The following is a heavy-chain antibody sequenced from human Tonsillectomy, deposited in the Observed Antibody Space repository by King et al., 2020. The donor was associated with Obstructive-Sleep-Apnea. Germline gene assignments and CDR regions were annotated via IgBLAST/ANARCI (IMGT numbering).Heavy chain of an antibody. J-gene: IGHJ4*02. CDR2: ISSSSSTI. Sequence: VQLVESGGGLVQPGGSLRLSCAASGFSFSSYSMNWVRQAPGKGLEWLSYISSSSSTIYYADSVNGRFTISMENAKNSLFLKMNSLRAEDTAVYYCARDHFGDYSSLDYWGQGTLVTVSS. D-gene: IGHD4-17*01. V-gene: IGHV3-48*04. CDR3: ARDHFGDYSSLDY. CDR1: GFSFSSYS.